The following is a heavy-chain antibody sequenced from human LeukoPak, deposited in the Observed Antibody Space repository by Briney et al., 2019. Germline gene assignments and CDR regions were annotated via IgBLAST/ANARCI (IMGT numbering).Heavy chain of an antibody. J-gene: IGHJ4*02. V-gene: IGHV4-34*01. CDR3: ARVSSRRLPPTYSYDRRNYFDY. CDR2: INHSGST. Sequence: SETLSLTCAVYGGSFSGYYWSWIRQPPGKGLEWIWEINHSGSTNYSPSLKSRVTISVDTSNNQFSLRLSSVTAAGTAVYYCARVSSRRLPPTYSYDRRNYFDYWGQGTLVTVSS. D-gene: IGHD3-22*01. CDR1: GGSFSGYY.